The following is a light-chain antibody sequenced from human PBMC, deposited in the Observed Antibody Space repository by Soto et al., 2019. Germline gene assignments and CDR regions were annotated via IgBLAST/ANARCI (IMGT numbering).Light chain of an antibody. CDR2: GAS. J-gene: IGKJ4*01. V-gene: IGKV3-20*01. Sequence: EIVLTQSPGTLSLSPGEGATLSCRASQSISSSYLAWYQQKPGQAPRLLIYGASSRATGIPDRFSGSGSGTDFTLTISRLEPEDFAVYYCQQYGMSPELTFGGGTKVEIE. CDR3: QQYGMSPELT. CDR1: QSISSSY.